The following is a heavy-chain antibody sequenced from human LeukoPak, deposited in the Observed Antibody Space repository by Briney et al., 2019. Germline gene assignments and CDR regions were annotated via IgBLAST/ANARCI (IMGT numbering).Heavy chain of an antibody. J-gene: IGHJ6*02. D-gene: IGHD6-13*01. CDR3: ARDDPRGGSSWYLKYYYYYGMDV. V-gene: IGHV3-30-3*01. CDR2: ISYDGSNK. CDR1: GFTFSSYA. Sequence: GGSLRLSCAASGFTFSSYAMHWVRQAPGKGLEWVAVISYDGSNKYYADSVKGRFTISRDNSKNTLYLQMNSLRAEDTAVYYCARDDPRGGSSWYLKYYYYYGMDVWGQGTTVTVSS.